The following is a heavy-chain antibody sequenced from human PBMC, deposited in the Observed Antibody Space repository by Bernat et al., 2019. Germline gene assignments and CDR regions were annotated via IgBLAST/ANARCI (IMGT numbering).Heavy chain of an antibody. Sequence: QVQLQESGPGLVKPSETLSLTCTVSGGSISSYYWSWIRQPPGKGLEWIGYIYYSGSTNYNPSLKSRVTISVDTSKNQFSLKLSSVTAADTAVYYCARAGRGSGYCSGGSCRPFDYWGQGTLVTVSS. CDR3: ARAGRGSGYCSGGSCRPFDY. V-gene: IGHV4-59*01. CDR1: GGSISSYY. D-gene: IGHD2-15*01. CDR2: IYYSGST. J-gene: IGHJ4*02.